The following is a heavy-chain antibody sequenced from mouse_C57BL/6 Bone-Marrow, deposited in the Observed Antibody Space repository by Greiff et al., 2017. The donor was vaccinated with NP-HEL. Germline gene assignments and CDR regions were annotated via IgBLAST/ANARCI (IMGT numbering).Heavy chain of an antibody. J-gene: IGHJ4*01. CDR1: GYTFTSYW. V-gene: IGHV1-53*01. CDR3: ARKGTTVVAPYAMDY. D-gene: IGHD1-1*01. CDR2: INPSNGGT. Sequence: VQLQQPGTELVKPGASVKLSCKASGYTFTSYWMHWVKQRPGQGLEWIGNINPSNGGTNYNEKFKSKATLTVDKSSSTAYMQLSSLTSEDSAVYYCARKGTTVVAPYAMDYWGKGTSVTVSS.